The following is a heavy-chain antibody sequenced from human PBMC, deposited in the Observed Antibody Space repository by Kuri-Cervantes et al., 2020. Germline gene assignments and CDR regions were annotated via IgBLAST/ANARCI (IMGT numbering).Heavy chain of an antibody. D-gene: IGHD6-19*01. J-gene: IGHJ4*02. CDR2: IYHSGST. CDR3: ARDEYSSGWYSDY. CDR1: GGSISSSNW. V-gene: IGHV4-4*02. Sequence: SETLSLTCAVSGGSISSSNWWSWVRQPPGKGLEWIGEIYHSGSTNYNPSLKSRVTISVDTSKNQFSLKLSSVTAADTAVYYCARDEYSSGWYSDYWGQGTLVTVSS.